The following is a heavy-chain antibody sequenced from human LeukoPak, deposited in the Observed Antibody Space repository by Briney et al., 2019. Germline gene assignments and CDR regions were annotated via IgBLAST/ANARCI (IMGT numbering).Heavy chain of an antibody. V-gene: IGHV1-69*05. CDR1: GGTFSSYA. Sequence: SVKVSCKASGGTFSSYAISWVRQAPGQGLEWMGGIIPVFGTANYAQKFQGRVTITTDESTSTAYMELSSLRSEDTAVYYCARGLIPLYYFDYWGQGTLVTVSS. J-gene: IGHJ4*02. CDR2: IIPVFGTA. D-gene: IGHD2-8*01. CDR3: ARGLIPLYYFDY.